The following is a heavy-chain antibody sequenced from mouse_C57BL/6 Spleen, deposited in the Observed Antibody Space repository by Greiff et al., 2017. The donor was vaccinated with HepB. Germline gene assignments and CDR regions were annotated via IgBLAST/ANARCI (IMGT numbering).Heavy chain of an antibody. Sequence: EVQLQQSGPELVKPGASVKISCKASGYTSTDYYMNWVKQSHGKSLEWIGDINPNNGGTSYNQKFKGKATLTVDKSSSTAYMELRSLTSEDSAVYYCARVDGYHYFDYWGQGTTLTVSS. CDR1: GYTSTDYY. J-gene: IGHJ2*01. CDR2: INPNNGGT. D-gene: IGHD2-3*01. V-gene: IGHV1-26*01. CDR3: ARVDGYHYFDY.